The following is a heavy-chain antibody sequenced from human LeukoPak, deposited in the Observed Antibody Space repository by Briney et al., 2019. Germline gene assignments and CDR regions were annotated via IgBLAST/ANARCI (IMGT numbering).Heavy chain of an antibody. Sequence: PSETLSLTFTVSGGSISSYYWSWIRQPPGKGLEWIGHNYYSGSTNYNPSLKSRVTISVDTSKNQFSLKLRSVTAADTAVYYCARLQYYDYVWGSYFVDYWGQGTLVTVSS. J-gene: IGHJ4*02. D-gene: IGHD3-16*01. CDR1: GGSISSYY. CDR3: ARLQYYDYVWGSYFVDY. V-gene: IGHV4-59*08. CDR2: NYYSGST.